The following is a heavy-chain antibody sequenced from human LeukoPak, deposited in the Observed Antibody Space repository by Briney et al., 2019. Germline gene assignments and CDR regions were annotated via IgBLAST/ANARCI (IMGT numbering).Heavy chain of an antibody. V-gene: IGHV3-21*01. CDR2: ISSSSSYI. Sequence: GGSLRLSCAASGFTFSSYSMNWVRQAPGKGLEWVSSISSSSSYIYYADSVKGRFTISRDNAKNSLYLQMNSLRAEDTAVYYCARVPTYYDTLTGYYNGWYFDYWGQGTLVTVSS. CDR1: GFTFSSYS. J-gene: IGHJ4*02. D-gene: IGHD3-9*01. CDR3: ARVPTYYDTLTGYYNGWYFDY.